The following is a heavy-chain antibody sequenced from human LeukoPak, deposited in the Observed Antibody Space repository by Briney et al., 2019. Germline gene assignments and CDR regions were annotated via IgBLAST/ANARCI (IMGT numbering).Heavy chain of an antibody. Sequence: ASVKVSCKASGYTFTGYYMHWVRQAPGQGLEWMGWINPSSGATNYAQKFQGRVTMTSDTSISTAYMELSSLRSDDTAVYYCARDLYGSGSYIPFGYWGQGSLVTVSS. J-gene: IGHJ4*02. CDR1: GYTFTGYY. D-gene: IGHD3-10*01. V-gene: IGHV1-2*02. CDR2: INPSSGAT. CDR3: ARDLYGSGSYIPFGY.